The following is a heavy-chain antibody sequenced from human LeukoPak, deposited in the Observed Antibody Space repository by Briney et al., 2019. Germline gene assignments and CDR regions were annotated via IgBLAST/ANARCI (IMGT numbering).Heavy chain of an antibody. V-gene: IGHV3-23*01. J-gene: IGHJ4*02. CDR1: GFTFSSYA. Sequence: GRSLRLSCAASGFTFSSYAMSWVRQAPGKGPEWVSVISGSGGSTYYADSVKGRFTISRDNSKNTLFLQINSLRAGDTAVYYCAKGRYYDSSGALDHWGQGTLVTVSS. CDR2: ISGSGGST. D-gene: IGHD3-22*01. CDR3: AKGRYYDSSGALDH.